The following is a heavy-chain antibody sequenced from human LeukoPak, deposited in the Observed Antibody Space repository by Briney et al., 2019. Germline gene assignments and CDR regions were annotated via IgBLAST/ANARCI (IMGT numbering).Heavy chain of an antibody. CDR1: GFTINSNY. J-gene: IGHJ4*02. D-gene: IGHD6-19*01. CDR3: ARDSIAVVGMDY. CDR2: IYSGGST. Sequence: GGSLRLSCAASGFTINSNYMSWVRQAPGKGLEWVSVIYSGGSTCYADSVKGRFTISRDNSKNTVYLQMNSLRAEDTAVYYCARDSIAVVGMDYWGQGTLVTVSS. V-gene: IGHV3-66*01.